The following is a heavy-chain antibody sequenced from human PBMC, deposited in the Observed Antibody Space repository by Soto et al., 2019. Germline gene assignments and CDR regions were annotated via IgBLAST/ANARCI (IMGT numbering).Heavy chain of an antibody. D-gene: IGHD1-26*01. CDR3: ARAYSGSYVVY. J-gene: IGHJ4*02. CDR1: GFTFSDYY. Sequence: GGSLRLSCAASGFTFSDYYMSWIRQAPGKGLEWVSYITGSSSYTNYADSVKGRFTISRDNAKNSLYLQMNSLRAEDTAVYYCARAYSGSYVVYWGQGTLVTVSS. CDR2: ITGSSSYT. V-gene: IGHV3-11*06.